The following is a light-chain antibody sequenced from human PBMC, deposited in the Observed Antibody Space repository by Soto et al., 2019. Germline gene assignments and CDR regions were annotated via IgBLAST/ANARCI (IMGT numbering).Light chain of an antibody. CDR1: QGIGVM. CDR3: LQVNSFPRT. J-gene: IGKJ1*01. Sequence: IQMTQSPSSLSASIGDRVTITCRASQGIGVMLAWFQQKPGKAPQYLIQSASTLASGVPSRFSGSGSGTDFILTINNLQPEDVATYYCLQVNSFPRTFGQGTKVDI. V-gene: IGKV1-12*01. CDR2: SAS.